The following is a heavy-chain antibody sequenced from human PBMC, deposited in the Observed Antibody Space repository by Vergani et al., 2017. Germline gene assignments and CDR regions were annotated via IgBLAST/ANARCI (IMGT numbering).Heavy chain of an antibody. Sequence: EVQLVQSGAEVKKPGGSLKIPFKGSGYRFPRYWIGCVRQMPGKGLEWMGIIYPGDSDTRYSRSFKGQVTISADKSTSTAYLQWSSLKASDTAMYYCARQAAADPEYYFDYWGQGTLVTVSS. CDR2: IYPGDSDT. J-gene: IGHJ4*02. V-gene: IGHV5-51*01. CDR3: ARQAAADPEYYFDY. CDR1: GYRFPRYW. D-gene: IGHD6-13*01.